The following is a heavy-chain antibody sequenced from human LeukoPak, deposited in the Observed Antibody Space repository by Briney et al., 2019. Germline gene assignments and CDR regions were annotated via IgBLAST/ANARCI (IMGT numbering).Heavy chain of an antibody. Sequence: PGGSLRLSCAASGFTFNDYYMSWIRQAPGKGLEWVSLISTSGNTIYYADSVKGRFTISRDNAKNSLYLQMSSLRAEDTAVYYCARPQNSYHQSGFDSWGQGTLVTVSS. J-gene: IGHJ4*02. CDR3: ARPQNSYHQSGFDS. CDR2: ISTSGNTI. CDR1: GFTFNDYY. D-gene: IGHD1-26*01. V-gene: IGHV3-11*01.